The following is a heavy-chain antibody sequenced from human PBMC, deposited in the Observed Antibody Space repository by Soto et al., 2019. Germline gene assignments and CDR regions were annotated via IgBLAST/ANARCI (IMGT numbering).Heavy chain of an antibody. J-gene: IGHJ4*02. V-gene: IGHV4-4*02. CDR2: INHSGGT. Sequence: NPSETLSLTCAVSSGSISSSNWWSWVRQPPGKGLEWIGEINHSGGTNYNPSLKSRVTISVDTSKNQFSLKLSSVTAADTAVYYCARGVVEQQLVKHCADYWGQGTLVTVCS. CDR3: ARGVVEQQLVKHCADY. CDR1: SGSISSSNW. D-gene: IGHD6-13*01.